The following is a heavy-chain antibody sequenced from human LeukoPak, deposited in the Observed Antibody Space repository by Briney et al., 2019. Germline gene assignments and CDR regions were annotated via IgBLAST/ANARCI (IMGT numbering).Heavy chain of an antibody. CDR3: AKRSRRLTLVRGVPREDV. J-gene: IGHJ6*02. D-gene: IGHD3-10*01. V-gene: IGHV3-23*01. CDR1: GFTFSTFA. Sequence: GGSLRLSCTASGFTFSTFAMSWVRQAPGRGLEWVSVLSGSGGDTYYADSVKGRFTISRDNSKNTLYLQMNSLRAEDTAVYYCAKRSRRLTLVRGVPREDVWGQGTTVTVSS. CDR2: LSGSGGDT.